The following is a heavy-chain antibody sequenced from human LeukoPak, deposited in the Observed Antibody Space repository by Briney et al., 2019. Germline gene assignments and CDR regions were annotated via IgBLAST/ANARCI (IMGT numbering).Heavy chain of an antibody. Sequence: GASVKVSCKASGYSFTSHDINWVRQATGQGLEWMGGFDPEDGETIYAQKFQGRVTMTEDTSTDTAYMELSSLRSEDTAVYYCARVRFLEWLLSPDYYYYMDVWGKGTTVTVSS. CDR1: GYSFTSHD. J-gene: IGHJ6*03. CDR2: FDPEDGET. V-gene: IGHV1-24*01. D-gene: IGHD3-3*01. CDR3: ARVRFLEWLLSPDYYYYMDV.